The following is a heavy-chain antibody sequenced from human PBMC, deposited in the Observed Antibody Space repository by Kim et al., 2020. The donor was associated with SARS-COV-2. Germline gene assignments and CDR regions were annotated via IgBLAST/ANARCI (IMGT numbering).Heavy chain of an antibody. J-gene: IGHJ4*02. CDR3: ARVPNSSGWYGVY. V-gene: IGHV3-74*01. D-gene: IGHD6-19*01. Sequence: ADSVTCRFTISRDTPKNNLYLQMNSLRPEDTAVYYCARVPNSSGWYGVYWGQGTLVTVSS.